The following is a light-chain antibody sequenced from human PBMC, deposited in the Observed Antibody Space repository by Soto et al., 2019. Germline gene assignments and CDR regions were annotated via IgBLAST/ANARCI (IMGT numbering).Light chain of an antibody. CDR2: EVS. J-gene: IGLJ3*02. CDR3: SSYTSSTTWV. Sequence: QSVLTQPASVSGSPGQAITISCTGTSSDVGAYNYVSWYQQHPGKDPKLMIYEVSYRPAGVSDRFSGSRSGNTASLTISGLQAEDESDYYCSSYTSSTTWVFGGGTQLTVL. V-gene: IGLV2-14*01. CDR1: SSDVGAYNY.